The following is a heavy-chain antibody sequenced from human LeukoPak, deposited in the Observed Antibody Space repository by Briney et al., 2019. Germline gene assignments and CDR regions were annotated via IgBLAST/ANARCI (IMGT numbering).Heavy chain of an antibody. J-gene: IGHJ3*02. CDR2: TYYRSKWYN. Sequence: SQTLSLTCAISGDSFSSNTTGWNWIRQSPSRGLEWLGRTYYRSKWYNHYAVSVKSRITVNPDTSKNQFSLHLNSVTPEDTAVYYCARGGGAFDIWGQGTMVTVSS. CDR1: GDSFSSNTTG. V-gene: IGHV6-1*01. CDR3: ARGGGAFDI.